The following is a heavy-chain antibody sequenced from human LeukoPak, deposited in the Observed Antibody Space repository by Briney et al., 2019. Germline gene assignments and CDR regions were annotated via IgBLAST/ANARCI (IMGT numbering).Heavy chain of an antibody. Sequence: SXXXAGVGFTSYWIAWGRRMPGKGGGGMGMIYPGDSETRYNPAFQGQVTISADKSNTTAYLQWSSLKASDTAIYYCTRRQWTAYAIGDYWGQGTLVTVSS. CDR1: GVGFTSYW. D-gene: IGHD2-8*01. J-gene: IGHJ4*02. CDR3: TRRQWTAYAIGDY. CDR2: IYPGDSET. V-gene: IGHV5-51*01.